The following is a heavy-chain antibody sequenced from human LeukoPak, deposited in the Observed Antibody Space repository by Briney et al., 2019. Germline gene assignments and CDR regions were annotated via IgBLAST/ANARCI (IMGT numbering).Heavy chain of an antibody. D-gene: IGHD4/OR15-4a*01. J-gene: IGHJ6*02. CDR1: GYTFTSYD. CDR3: ARGSLAPGANMHYYYGMDV. CDR2: MNAHSGNA. Sequence: GASVKVSCEASGYTFTSYDINWVRQATGQGPEWMGWMNAHSGNAGYEQKFQGRLTMTRNTSISTAYMELSSLTYEDTAVYHCARGSLAPGANMHYYYGMDVWGQGTRVTVS. V-gene: IGHV1-8*01.